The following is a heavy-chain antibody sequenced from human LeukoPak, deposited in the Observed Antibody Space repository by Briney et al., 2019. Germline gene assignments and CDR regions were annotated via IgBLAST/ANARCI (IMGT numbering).Heavy chain of an antibody. V-gene: IGHV3-7*04. CDR1: GYTFTSYG. D-gene: IGHD2-2*01. CDR2: INQGGSET. Sequence: SCKASGYTFTSYGISWVRQAPGKGLEWVATINQGGSETDYVDSVKGRFTISRDNAKNSLYLQMNSLRAEDTAVYYCARDHPAPGLLFDYWGQGTLVTVSS. CDR3: ARDHPAPGLLFDY. J-gene: IGHJ4*02.